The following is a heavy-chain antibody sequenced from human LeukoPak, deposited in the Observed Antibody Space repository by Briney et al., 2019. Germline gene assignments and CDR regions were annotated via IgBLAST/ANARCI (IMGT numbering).Heavy chain of an antibody. V-gene: IGHV1-2*02. J-gene: IGHJ4*02. CDR3: ARVGAYGSGSYLVY. CDR1: GYTFNAYY. D-gene: IGHD3-10*01. CDR2: INPNSGVT. Sequence: ASVKVSCKASGYTFNAYYIHWVRQAPGQGLEWMGWINPNSGVTNYAQKFQGRVTMSRDTSISTAYMELSRLTSDDTAVYYCARVGAYGSGSYLVYWGQGTLVTVSS.